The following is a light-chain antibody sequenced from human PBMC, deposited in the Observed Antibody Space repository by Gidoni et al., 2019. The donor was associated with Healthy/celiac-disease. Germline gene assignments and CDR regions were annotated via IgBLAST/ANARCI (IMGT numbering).Light chain of an antibody. J-gene: IGKJ2*01. CDR1: QGISSY. CDR3: QQYYSDPPPYT. V-gene: IGKV1-8*01. Sequence: AIRMTQSPSSLSASTGDRVTITCRASQGISSYLAWYQQKPGKAPNLLIYAASTLQSGIPSRFSGSGSGTDFTLTISCLQSEDFATYYCQQYYSDPPPYTFXQXTKLEIK. CDR2: AAS.